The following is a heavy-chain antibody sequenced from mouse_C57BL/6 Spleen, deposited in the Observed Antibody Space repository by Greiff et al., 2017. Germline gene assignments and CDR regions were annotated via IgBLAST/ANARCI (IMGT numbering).Heavy chain of an antibody. CDR1: GFTFSSYA. Sequence: EVKLMESGGGLVKPGGSLKLSCAASGFTFSSYAMSWVRQTPEQGLEWVATISDGGSYTYYPDNVKGRFTISRDNAKNNLYLQMSHLRSEDTAMYYCARGHYGYWGQGASGTGPS. CDR2: ISDGGSYT. D-gene: IGHD1-1*01. V-gene: IGHV5-4*03. J-gene: IGHJ4*01. CDR3: ARGHYGY.